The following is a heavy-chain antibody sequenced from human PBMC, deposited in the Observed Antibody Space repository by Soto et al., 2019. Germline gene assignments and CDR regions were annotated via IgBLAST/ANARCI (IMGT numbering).Heavy chain of an antibody. D-gene: IGHD1-7*01. CDR2: VIPIFGTA. V-gene: IGHV1-69*06. CDR3: ARGGAGTTRFGFDY. J-gene: IGHJ4*02. CDR1: GGTFSSYA. Sequence: QVQLVQSGAEVKKPGSSVKVSCKASGGTFSSYAISWVRQAPGQGLEWMGGVIPIFGTANYAQKFQGRVKITADKTKSTAYMELGSLRSEDTAVYYCARGGAGTTRFGFDYWGQGTLVTVSS.